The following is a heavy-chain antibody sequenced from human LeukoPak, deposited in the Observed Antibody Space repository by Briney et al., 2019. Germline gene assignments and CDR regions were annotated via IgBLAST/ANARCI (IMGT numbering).Heavy chain of an antibody. J-gene: IGHJ4*02. CDR1: GFTFSDYY. V-gene: IGHV3-11*01. CDR3: ARDAIDSSGFDFDY. Sequence: PGESLRLSCAASGFTFSDYYMTWIRQAPGKGLEWISYISTSAGTIYYADSVKGRFTISRDNAKNSLYLQMNSLRAEDTAMYYCARDAIDSSGFDFDYWGQGTLVTVSS. D-gene: IGHD3-22*01. CDR2: ISTSAGTI.